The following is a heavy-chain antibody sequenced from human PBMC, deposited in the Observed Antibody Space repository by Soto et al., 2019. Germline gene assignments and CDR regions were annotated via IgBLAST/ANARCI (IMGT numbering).Heavy chain of an antibody. Sequence: VQLVESGGGVVQPGRSLRLSCAASGFTFSSYGMHWVRQAPGKGLEWVGNVKPDGSDKYYLDSVRGRFTISRDNAKNSIFLQMNSLRAEDTALYYCARDPSAGASDYWGQGTLVSVSS. J-gene: IGHJ4*02. CDR3: ARDPSAGASDY. CDR1: GFTFSSYG. V-gene: IGHV3-7*01. CDR2: VKPDGSDK. D-gene: IGHD1-26*01.